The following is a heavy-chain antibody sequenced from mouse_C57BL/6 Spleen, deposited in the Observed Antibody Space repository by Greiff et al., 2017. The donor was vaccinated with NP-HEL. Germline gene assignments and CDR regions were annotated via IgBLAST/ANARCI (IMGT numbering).Heavy chain of an antibody. CDR1: GYTFTSYW. V-gene: IGHV1-69*01. CDR3: ARSITTVVAQYFDV. D-gene: IGHD1-1*01. CDR2: IDPSDSYT. J-gene: IGHJ1*03. Sequence: QVHVKQPGAELVMPGASVKLSCKASGYTFTSYWMHWVKQRPGQGLEWIGEIDPSDSYTNYNQKFKGKSTLTVDKSSSTAYMQLSSLTSEDSAVYYCARSITTVVAQYFDVWGTGTTVTVSS.